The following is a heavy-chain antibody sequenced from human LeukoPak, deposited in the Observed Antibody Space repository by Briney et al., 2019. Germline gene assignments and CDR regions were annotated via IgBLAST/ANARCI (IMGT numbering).Heavy chain of an antibody. Sequence: PSETLSLTCTVSGGSLSSDYFYWSWIRQPPGKGLEWIGYMHYSGSTYYNPSLKSRVNISIDTSKNQFSLKLTSVTAPDTAVYYCARYSTYYGSGTYYKAYYFDHWGQGTLVTVSS. D-gene: IGHD3-10*01. CDR1: GGSLSSDYFY. J-gene: IGHJ4*02. CDR3: ARYSTYYGSGTYYKAYYFDH. CDR2: MHYSGST. V-gene: IGHV4-30-4*01.